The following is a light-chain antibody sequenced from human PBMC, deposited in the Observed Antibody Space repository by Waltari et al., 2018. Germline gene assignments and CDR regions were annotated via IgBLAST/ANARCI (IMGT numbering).Light chain of an antibody. CDR2: VAS. CDR3: QQSYNTPPWT. CDR1: QRISTS. J-gene: IGKJ1*01. Sequence: DIQMTQSPSSLSASVGDRVTITCRASQRISTSLNWYQQKPGKAPKLLIYVASSLQSGVPSRFSGSGSGTEFPLTISSLQPEDFATYYCQQSYNTPPWTFGQGTKVEIK. V-gene: IGKV1-39*01.